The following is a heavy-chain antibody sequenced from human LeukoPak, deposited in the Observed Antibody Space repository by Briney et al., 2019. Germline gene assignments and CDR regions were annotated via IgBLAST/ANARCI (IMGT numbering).Heavy chain of an antibody. D-gene: IGHD3-16*01. J-gene: IGHJ4*02. Sequence: KPGGALSLSCAASGFTFTEAWMSWVRQAPGKGLEWVGRIKSKTDGGTTDYAAPVKGRFIISRDDSKNTLYLQMNSLKTEDTAVYYCSSDHGGVWGQGTLVTVSS. V-gene: IGHV3-15*05. CDR1: GFTFTEAW. CDR2: IKSKTDGGTT. CDR3: SSDHGGV.